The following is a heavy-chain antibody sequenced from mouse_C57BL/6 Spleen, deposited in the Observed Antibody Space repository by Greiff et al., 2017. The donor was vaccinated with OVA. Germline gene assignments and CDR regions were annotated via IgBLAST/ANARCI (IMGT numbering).Heavy chain of an antibody. V-gene: IGHV1-26*01. CDR1: GYTFTDYY. Sequence: VQLQQSGPELVKPGASVKISCKASGYTFTDYYMNWVKQSKGKSLEWIGDINPNNGGTSYNQKFKGKATLTVDKSSSTAYMELRSLTSEDSAVYYCARTPYDYDGDYYAMDYWGQGTSVTVSS. CDR2: INPNNGGT. J-gene: IGHJ4*01. CDR3: ARTPYDYDGDYYAMDY. D-gene: IGHD2-4*01.